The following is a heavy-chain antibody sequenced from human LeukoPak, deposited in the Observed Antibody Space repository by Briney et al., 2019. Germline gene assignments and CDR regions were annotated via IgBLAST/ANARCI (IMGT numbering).Heavy chain of an antibody. Sequence: ASVKVSCKASGYTFTSYYIHWVRQAPGQGLEWMGWISAYNGNTNYAQKLQGRVTMTTDTSTSTAYMELRSLRSDDTAVYYCARDLRIGEYFDYWGQGTLVTVSS. CDR2: ISAYNGNT. J-gene: IGHJ4*02. CDR3: ARDLRIGEYFDY. CDR1: GYTFTSYY. D-gene: IGHD3-10*01. V-gene: IGHV1-18*04.